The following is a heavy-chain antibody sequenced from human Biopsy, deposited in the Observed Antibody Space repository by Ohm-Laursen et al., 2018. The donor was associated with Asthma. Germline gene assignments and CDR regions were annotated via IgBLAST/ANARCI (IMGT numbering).Heavy chain of an antibody. CDR2: GGSYYDGGLK. CDR1: GFTFRSYS. V-gene: IGHV3-30-3*01. Sequence: SLRLSCAASGFTFRSYSMHWVRQAPGKGLEWVAVGGSYYDGGLKYYADSVNGRFPVSRDDSKNPLYLQKNSLRPDDTAVYYCARDVMEWYLPAFDFWGQGTLVTVST. CDR3: ARDVMEWYLPAFDF. D-gene: IGHD3-3*01. J-gene: IGHJ4*02.